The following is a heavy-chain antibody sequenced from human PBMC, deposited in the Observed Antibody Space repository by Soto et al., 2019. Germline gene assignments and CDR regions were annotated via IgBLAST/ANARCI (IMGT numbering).Heavy chain of an antibody. J-gene: IGHJ5*02. Sequence: GGSLRLSCSASGFTFSEYSMHWVRQAPGKGLQYVSTIGSDGDITYYADSVKGRFTISRDNSKNTLYLQMDSLRPEDTAVYYCVKVSTFYDILTGYYSTNFFDPWGQGTLVTVSS. CDR3: VKVSTFYDILTGYYSTNFFDP. CDR2: IGSDGDIT. CDR1: GFTFSEYS. V-gene: IGHV3-64D*06. D-gene: IGHD3-9*01.